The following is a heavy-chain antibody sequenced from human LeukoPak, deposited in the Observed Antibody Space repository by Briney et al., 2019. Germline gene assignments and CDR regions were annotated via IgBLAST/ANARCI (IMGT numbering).Heavy chain of an antibody. J-gene: IGHJ4*02. V-gene: IGHV3-30*04. CDR2: ISFDVRGE. CDR3: ARAGYSSSIDN. CDR1: GFTFSNYS. Sequence: GGSLRLSCAASGFTFSNYSMHWVRQAPGKGLEWVAIISFDVRGEYYGDSVRGRFTISRDNSKNTLYLQMNSLRLEDTVLYYCARAGYSSSIDNWGQGTLVTVSS. D-gene: IGHD6-6*01.